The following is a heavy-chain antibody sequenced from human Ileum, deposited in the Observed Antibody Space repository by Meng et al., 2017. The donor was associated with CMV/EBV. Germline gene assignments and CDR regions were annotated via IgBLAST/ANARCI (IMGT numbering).Heavy chain of an antibody. J-gene: IGHJ4*02. V-gene: IGHV3-48*04. CDR2: ISSTSSIT. CDR3: ARGKGGILTTF. Sequence: GESLKISCVASGFTFSSYSMNWVRQAPGKGLEWVSYISSTSSITYYADSVKGRFTVSRDNAKNSLYLQMSSLRAEDTAVYYCARGKGGILTTFWGQGTLVTVSS. D-gene: IGHD3-9*01. CDR1: GFTFSSYS.